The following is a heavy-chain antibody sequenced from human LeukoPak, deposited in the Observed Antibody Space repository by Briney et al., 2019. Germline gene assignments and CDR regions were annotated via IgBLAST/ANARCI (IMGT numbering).Heavy chain of an antibody. CDR2: IYYSGRT. CDR1: GDSITSSSHY. D-gene: IGHD6-13*01. J-gene: IGHJ4*02. V-gene: IGHV4-39*07. Sequence: SETLSLTCSVAGDSITSSSHYWGWIRQPPGKGLEWIGSIYYSGRTYYNPSLKSRVTISIDTSKSQFSLRLTSVTAADTAVYFCARTTGYSSTWELDSWGQGTLVTVSS. CDR3: ARTTGYSSTWELDS.